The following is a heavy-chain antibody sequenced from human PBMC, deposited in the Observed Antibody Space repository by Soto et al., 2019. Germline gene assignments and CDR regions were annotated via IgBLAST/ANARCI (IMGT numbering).Heavy chain of an antibody. J-gene: IGHJ4*02. Sequence: SETLSLTCTVSGGSISSGGYSWSWIRQPPGKGLEWIGYIYYSGSTYYNPSLKSRVTISVDTSKNQFSLKLSSVTAADTAVYYCARLSNPWGNSVMDYWGQGTLVTVSS. CDR2: IYYSGST. V-gene: IGHV4-31*03. CDR3: ARLSNPWGNSVMDY. D-gene: IGHD3-16*01. CDR1: GGSISSGGYS.